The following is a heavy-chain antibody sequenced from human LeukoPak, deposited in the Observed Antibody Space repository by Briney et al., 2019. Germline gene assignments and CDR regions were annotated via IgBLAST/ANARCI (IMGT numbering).Heavy chain of an antibody. V-gene: IGHV3-69-1*01. CDR2: IYSGGTT. CDR3: ARAGRTMIVVVSSAFDI. J-gene: IGHJ3*02. CDR1: GFSLTDNY. D-gene: IGHD3-22*01. Sequence: PGGSLRLSCAASGFSLTDNYVTWVRRAPGKGLEWVSVIYSGGTTYYADSVKGRFAISRDNAKNSLYLQMNSLRAEDTAVYYCARAGRTMIVVVSSAFDIWGQGQWSPSLQ.